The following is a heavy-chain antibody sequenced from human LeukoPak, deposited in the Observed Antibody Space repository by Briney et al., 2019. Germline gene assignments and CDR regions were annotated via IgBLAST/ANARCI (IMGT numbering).Heavy chain of an antibody. J-gene: IGHJ4*02. CDR2: IIPIFGTA. V-gene: IGHV1-69*13. CDR3: ARDLSYYGSGSYYD. CDR1: GGTFSSYA. D-gene: IGHD3-10*01. Sequence: GASVKVSCKASGGTFSSYAISWVRQAPGQGLEWMGGIIPIFGTANYAQKFQGRVTITADESTSTAYMELSSLRSEDTAVYYCARDLSYYGSGSYYDWGQGTLVTVSS.